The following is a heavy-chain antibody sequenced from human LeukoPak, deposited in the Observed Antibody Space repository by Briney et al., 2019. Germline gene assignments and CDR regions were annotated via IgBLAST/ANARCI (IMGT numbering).Heavy chain of an antibody. D-gene: IGHD6-13*01. CDR3: ARDPAAAGTRGAFDI. V-gene: IGHV3-7*05. CDR1: RFTFSGYW. J-gene: IGHJ3*02. CDR2: IKQDGSEK. Sequence: PGGSLRLSCAASRFTFSGYWMSWVRQPPGKGLEWVASIKQDGSEKYYVDSVKGRFTISRDNAKNSLYLQMNSLRAEDTAVYYCARDPAAAGTRGAFDIWGQGTMVTVSS.